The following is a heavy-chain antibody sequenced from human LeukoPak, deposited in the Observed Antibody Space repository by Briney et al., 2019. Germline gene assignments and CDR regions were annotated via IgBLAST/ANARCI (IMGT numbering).Heavy chain of an antibody. J-gene: IGHJ5*02. V-gene: IGHV1-69*05. CDR1: GGTFSSYA. D-gene: IGHD3-22*01. Sequence: SVKVSCKASGGTFSSYAISWLRQAPGQGLEWMGRIIPIFGTANYAQKFQGRVTITTDESTSTAYMELSSLRSEDTAVYYCASEGAYDDSSGYYYAWGQGTLVTVSS. CDR2: IIPIFGTA. CDR3: ASEGAYDDSSGYYYA.